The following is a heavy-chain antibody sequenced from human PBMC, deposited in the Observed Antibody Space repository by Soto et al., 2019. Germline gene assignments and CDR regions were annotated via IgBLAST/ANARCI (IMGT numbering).Heavy chain of an antibody. V-gene: IGHV4-34*01. CDR2: INHSGNT. CDR3: ARGLGLTGDYVNYFDY. CDR1: GGSFSGYY. D-gene: IGHD4-17*01. Sequence: SETLSLTCAVYGGSFSGYYWSWIRQPPGKGLEWIGEINHSGNTNYNPSPKSRVTISVDTSKNQFSLKLSSVTAADTAVYYCARGLGLTGDYVNYFDYWGQGTLVTVSS. J-gene: IGHJ4*02.